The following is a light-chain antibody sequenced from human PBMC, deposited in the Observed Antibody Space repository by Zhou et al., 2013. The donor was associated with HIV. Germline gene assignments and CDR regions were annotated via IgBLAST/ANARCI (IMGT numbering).Light chain of an antibody. CDR2: KAT. Sequence: DIQMTQSPSSLSASVGDRITIGCRASESVASNVNWFRQLPGKAPQLLIYKATDLQRGVSSRFSGSGSGTFFTLTITSLQVDDFATYFCQESYSTPRTFGQGTRLEIK. J-gene: IGKJ5*01. V-gene: IGKV1-39*01. CDR3: QESYSTPRT. CDR1: ESVASN.